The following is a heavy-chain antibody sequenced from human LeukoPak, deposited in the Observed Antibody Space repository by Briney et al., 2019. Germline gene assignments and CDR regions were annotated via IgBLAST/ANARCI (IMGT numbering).Heavy chain of an antibody. V-gene: IGHV4-30-4*01. J-gene: IGHJ4*02. Sequence: SETLSLTCTVSGGSISSGDYYWSWIRQPPGKGLEWIGYIYYSGSTYYNPSLKSRVTISVDTSKNQFSLKLSSVTAADTAVYYCARVNIGGIVATSLNFDYWGQGTLVTVSS. CDR2: IYYSGST. CDR3: ARVNIGGIVATSLNFDY. CDR1: GGSISSGDYY. D-gene: IGHD5-12*01.